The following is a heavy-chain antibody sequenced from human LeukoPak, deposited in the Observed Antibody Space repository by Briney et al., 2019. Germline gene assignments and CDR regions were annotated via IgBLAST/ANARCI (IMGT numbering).Heavy chain of an antibody. CDR3: AREGVVVTAQIEAFDI. Sequence: GASVKVSCKASGGTFSSYAISWVRQAPGQGLEWMGRIIPIFGTANYAQKFQGRVTVTTDESTSTAYMELSSLRSEDTAVYYCAREGVVVTAQIEAFDIWGQGTMVTVSS. J-gene: IGHJ3*02. D-gene: IGHD2-21*02. CDR1: GGTFSSYA. V-gene: IGHV1-69*05. CDR2: IIPIFGTA.